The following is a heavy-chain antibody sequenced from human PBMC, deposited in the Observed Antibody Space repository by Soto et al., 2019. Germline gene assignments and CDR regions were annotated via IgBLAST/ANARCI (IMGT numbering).Heavy chain of an antibody. J-gene: IGHJ6*03. D-gene: IGHD6-13*01. V-gene: IGHV4-59*01. CDR2: VYYSGNT. Sequence: SETLALTCTVSGGSTSSYYGSWIRRPPGKGLEWIGYVYYSGNTNYNPSLESRVTISVDTSRHRFSLNLTSATAADTAVYYCARKGAAASYAHYYMDVWGRGTAVTGSS. CDR1: GGSTSSYY. CDR3: ARKGAAASYAHYYMDV.